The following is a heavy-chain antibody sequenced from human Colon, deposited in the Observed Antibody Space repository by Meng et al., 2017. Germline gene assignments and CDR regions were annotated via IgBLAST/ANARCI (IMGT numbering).Heavy chain of an antibody. J-gene: IGHJ5*02. V-gene: IGHV4-61*03. CDR3: ARVNGDFDEAWFDP. CDR1: GCSGSNGNYY. Sequence: GPGLGGPSEPLAPPCTAPGCSGSNGNYYWRWSRQPPGEGLEWLGYINYTGNTDFHPSLARRGSMSMDTSKNHFSLHLTSVTAADTAIYYCARVNGDFDEAWFDPWGQGTLVTVAS. D-gene: IGHD4-17*01. CDR2: INYTGNT.